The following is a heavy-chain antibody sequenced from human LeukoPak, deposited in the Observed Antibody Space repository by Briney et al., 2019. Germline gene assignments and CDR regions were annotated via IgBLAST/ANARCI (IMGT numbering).Heavy chain of an antibody. J-gene: IGHJ4*02. V-gene: IGHV3-7*03. Sequence: RSGGSLRLSCAASGFTFSSYWMSWVRQAPGKGLEWVANIKQDGSEKYYVDSVKGRFTISRDNAKNSLFLQTNSLRVDDTAVYYCARDSGWFRFDYWGQGTLVTVSS. CDR1: GFTFSSYW. CDR2: IKQDGSEK. D-gene: IGHD6-19*01. CDR3: ARDSGWFRFDY.